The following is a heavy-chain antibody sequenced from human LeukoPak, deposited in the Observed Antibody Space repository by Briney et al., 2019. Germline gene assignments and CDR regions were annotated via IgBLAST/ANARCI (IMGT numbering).Heavy chain of an antibody. Sequence: GGSLRLSCAASGFTFDDYAMHWVRQAPGKGLEWVSGIGWNGGNMDYADPVKGRFTISRDNAKNSLYLQMNSLRAEDTALYYCAKDLTSTYFYYYGMDVWGQGTTVTVSS. CDR2: IGWNGGNM. J-gene: IGHJ6*02. V-gene: IGHV3-9*01. CDR1: GFTFDDYA. CDR3: AKDLTSTYFYYYGMDV.